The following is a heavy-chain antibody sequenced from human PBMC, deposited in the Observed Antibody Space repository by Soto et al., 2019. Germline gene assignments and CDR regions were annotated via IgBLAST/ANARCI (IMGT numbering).Heavy chain of an antibody. Sequence: QVQLVQSGAEVKKPGSSVKVSCKASGGTFNSYAISWLRQAPGQGLEWMGEIIPSFTAANYARKFQGRVTTTADESTSTAYMDLSSLTSEDTAMYYCAREKAHSRALRVADAFDIWGQGTMVTVSS. D-gene: IGHD3-16*01. CDR2: IIPSFTAA. J-gene: IGHJ3*02. CDR1: GGTFNSYA. V-gene: IGHV1-69*01. CDR3: AREKAHSRALRVADAFDI.